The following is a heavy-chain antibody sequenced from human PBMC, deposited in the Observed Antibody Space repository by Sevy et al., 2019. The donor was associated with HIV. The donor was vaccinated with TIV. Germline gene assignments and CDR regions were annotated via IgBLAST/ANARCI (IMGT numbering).Heavy chain of an antibody. Sequence: GGSLRLSCAASGFTFNNYAMTWVRQTPGKGLEWVSTISGGGGNTYYADSVKGRFTISRNNSKHMLYLQMNSLTAEDTALYYCAKATFWNEYYPLSGFDYWGQGSLVTVSS. D-gene: IGHD3-3*01. J-gene: IGHJ4*02. V-gene: IGHV3-23*01. CDR1: GFTFNNYA. CDR3: AKATFWNEYYPLSGFDY. CDR2: ISGGGGNT.